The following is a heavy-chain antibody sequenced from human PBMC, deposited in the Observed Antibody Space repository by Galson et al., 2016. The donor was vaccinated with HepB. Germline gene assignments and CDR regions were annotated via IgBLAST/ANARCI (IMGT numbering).Heavy chain of an antibody. CDR2: ISTHNGHT. J-gene: IGHJ6*02. V-gene: IGHV1-18*01. D-gene: IGHD2-15*01. CDR3: TKLEGYCNSGSCRTPYYYYGMDV. CDR1: NYTSPSNG. Sequence: SVKVSCKVSNYTSPSNGISWVRQAPGQGPEWLGWISTHNGHTIYAQIFQGRLTMTTDKSTTTAFMELRSLRPDDTAIYYCTKLEGYCNSGSCRTPYYYYGMDVWGQGTTVTVSS.